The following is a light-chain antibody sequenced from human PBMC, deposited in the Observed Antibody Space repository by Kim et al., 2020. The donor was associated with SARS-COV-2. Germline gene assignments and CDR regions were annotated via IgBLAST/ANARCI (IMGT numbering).Light chain of an antibody. Sequence: QSVLTQPPSVSGAPGQKVTISCTGSSSNIGAGYDVHWYQQLPGTAPKLLIYGNNNRPSGVPDRFSGSQSGTSASLAITGLQSEDEADYYCHSHDSSLSAYVFGGGTKVTVL. J-gene: IGLJ1*01. V-gene: IGLV1-40*01. CDR3: HSHDSSLSAYV. CDR2: GNN. CDR1: SSNIGAGYD.